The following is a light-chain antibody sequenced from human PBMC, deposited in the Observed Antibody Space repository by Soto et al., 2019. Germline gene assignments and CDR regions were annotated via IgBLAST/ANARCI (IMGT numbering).Light chain of an antibody. CDR1: QSVSSTY. CDR2: GAS. CDR3: HQFGTSPWT. Sequence: ETVLTQSPGTLSLSPGERATLSCRASQSVSSTYLAWYEQKPGQAPRLLIYGASSRATGIPDRFSGSGSGTEFTLTISRVEPEDFAVFFCHQFGTSPWTFGQGTKVEIK. V-gene: IGKV3-20*01. J-gene: IGKJ1*01.